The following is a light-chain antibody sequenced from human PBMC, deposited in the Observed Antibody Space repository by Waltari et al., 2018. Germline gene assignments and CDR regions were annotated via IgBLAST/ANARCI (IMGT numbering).Light chain of an antibody. CDR3: QSYDNSLSGSGV. CDR1: SSNIGASYD. J-gene: IGLJ1*01. CDR2: NNN. V-gene: IGLV1-40*01. Sequence: QSVLTQPPSVSGAPGQRVTISCTGSSSNIGASYDVHWYQHLPGSAPTPLIYNNNNRPSGVPDRFSGSKSGTAASLALTGLQTEDEADYYCQSYDNSLSGSGVFGTGTKVTVL.